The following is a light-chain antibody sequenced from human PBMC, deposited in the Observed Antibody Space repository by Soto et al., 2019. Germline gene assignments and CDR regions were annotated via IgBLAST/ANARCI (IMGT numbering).Light chain of an antibody. CDR3: QQYDSYLT. CDR1: QSISSW. J-gene: IGKJ1*01. V-gene: IGKV1-5*01. CDR2: DAS. Sequence: IQLTQSPATLSASVGDRVTITCRASQSISSWLAWYQQKPGKAPKLLIYDASSLESEVPSRFSGSGSGTEFTLTISSLQADDFATYYCQQYDSYLTFGQGTKVDIK.